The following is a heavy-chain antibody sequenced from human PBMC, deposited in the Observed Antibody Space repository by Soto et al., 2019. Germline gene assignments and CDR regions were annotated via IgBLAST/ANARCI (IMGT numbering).Heavy chain of an antibody. D-gene: IGHD5-18*01. CDR1: GFTFSSYG. CDR3: AKDFVDTAMAFYYYYGMDV. V-gene: IGHV3-30*18. CDR2: ISNDGSNK. J-gene: IGHJ6*02. Sequence: GGSLRLSCAASGFTFSSYGMHWVRQAPGKGLEWVAVISNDGSNKYYADSVKGRFTISRDNSKNTLYLQMNSMRAEDTAVYYCAKDFVDTAMAFYYYYGMDVWGQGTTVTVSS.